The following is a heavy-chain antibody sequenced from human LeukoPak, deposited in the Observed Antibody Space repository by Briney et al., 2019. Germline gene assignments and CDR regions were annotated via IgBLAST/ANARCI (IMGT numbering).Heavy chain of an antibody. V-gene: IGHV4-34*01. CDR2: ISHSGST. Sequence: PSETLSLTCAVYGGSFSDYFWSWIRQPPGKGLEWIGEISHSGSTTYNPSLRSRVTISVDTSKNQFSLKLSSVTAADTAVYYCARDSPSIAARFDYWGQGTLVTVSS. CDR3: ARDSPSIAARFDY. CDR1: GGSFSDYF. J-gene: IGHJ4*02. D-gene: IGHD6-6*01.